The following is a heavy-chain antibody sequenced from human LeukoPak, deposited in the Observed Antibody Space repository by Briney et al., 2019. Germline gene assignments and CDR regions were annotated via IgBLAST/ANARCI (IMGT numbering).Heavy chain of an antibody. J-gene: IGHJ4*02. V-gene: IGHV3-23*01. CDR3: AREQAGIGGFDY. CDR2: ISGSGGNT. D-gene: IGHD6-19*01. Sequence: GGSLRLSCAGSGFSFSTYGMNWVRQAPGKGLEWVSAISGSGGNTYYADSVKGRFIVSRDNSENTLYLQMRSLRAEDTAVYYCAREQAGIGGFDYWGQGTLVTVSS. CDR1: GFSFSTYG.